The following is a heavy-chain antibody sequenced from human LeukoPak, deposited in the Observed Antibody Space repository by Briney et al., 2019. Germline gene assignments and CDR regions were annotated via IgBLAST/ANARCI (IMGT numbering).Heavy chain of an antibody. CDR2: IYYSGST. D-gene: IGHD3-10*01. CDR1: GGSISSYY. CDR3: ARASMVRGPFAY. V-gene: IGHV4-59*01. Sequence: SETPSLTCTVSGGSISSYYWSWIRQPPGKGLEWIGYIYYSGSTNYNPSLKSRVTISVDTSKNQFSLKLSSVTAADTAVYYCARASMVRGPFAYWGQGTLVTVSS. J-gene: IGHJ4*02.